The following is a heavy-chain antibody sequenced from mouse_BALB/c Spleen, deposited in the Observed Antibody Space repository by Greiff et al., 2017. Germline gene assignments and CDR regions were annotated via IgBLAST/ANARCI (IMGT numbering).Heavy chain of an antibody. V-gene: IGHV5-17*02. D-gene: IGHD1-1*01. CDR1: GFTFSSFG. CDR2: ISSGSSTI. J-gene: IGHJ1*01. CDR3: ARSRDYCVSSGWYFDV. Sequence: EVQLVESGGGLVQPGGSRKLSCAASGFTFSSFGMHWVRQAPEKGLEWVAYISSGSSTIYYADTVKGRFTISRDNPKNTLFLQMTSLRSEDTAMYYCARSRDYCVSSGWYFDVWGAGTTVTVSS.